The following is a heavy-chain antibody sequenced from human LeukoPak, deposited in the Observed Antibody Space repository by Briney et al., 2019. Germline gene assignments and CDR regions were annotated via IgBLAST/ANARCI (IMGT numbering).Heavy chain of an antibody. J-gene: IGHJ4*02. D-gene: IGHD6-19*01. V-gene: IGHV3-21*01. CDR3: ARDIPSSGWFLPFDY. CDR2: ISSSSSYI. Sequence: GGSLRLSCAASGFTFSSYSMNWVRQAPGKGLEWVSSISSSSSYIYYADSVKGRFTISRDNAKNSLYLQMNSLRAEDTAVYYCARDIPSSGWFLPFDYWGQGTLVTVSS. CDR1: GFTFSSYS.